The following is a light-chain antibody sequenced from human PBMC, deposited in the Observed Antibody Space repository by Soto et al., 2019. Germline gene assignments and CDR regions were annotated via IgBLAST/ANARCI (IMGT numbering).Light chain of an antibody. CDR2: GAS. V-gene: IGKV3-15*01. Sequence: EIVMTQSPATLSVSPGERATLSCRASQSVSSNLAWYQQKPGQAPRLLIYGASTRATGIPARFSGSGYGTEFTLTVRSLQSGDFAVYYWQQYNNWPFTFGPGTKVDIK. J-gene: IGKJ3*01. CDR1: QSVSSN. CDR3: QQYNNWPFT.